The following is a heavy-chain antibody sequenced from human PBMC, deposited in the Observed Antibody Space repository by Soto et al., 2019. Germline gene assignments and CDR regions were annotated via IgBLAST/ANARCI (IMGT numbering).Heavy chain of an antibody. V-gene: IGHV3-23*01. CDR3: AKDPWSDGSVNKYYFDY. CDR2: ISGSGGST. D-gene: IGHD1-26*01. J-gene: IGHJ4*02. CDR1: GFTFSSYA. Sequence: GGSLRLSCAASGFTFSSYAMSWVRQAPGKGLEWVSSISGSGGSTYYADSVKGRFTISRDNSKNTLYLQMNSLRAEDTDVDYCAKDPWSDGSVNKYYFDYWGQGTLVTVSS.